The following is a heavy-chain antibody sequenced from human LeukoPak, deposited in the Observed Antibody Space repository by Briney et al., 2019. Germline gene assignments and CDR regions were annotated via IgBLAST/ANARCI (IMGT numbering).Heavy chain of an antibody. Sequence: ASVKVSCKVSGYTLTELSMHWVRQAAGQGLEWMGWMNPNSGNTGYAQKFQGRVTMTRNTSISTAYMELSSLRSEDTAVYYCAINSGWYGYYYYMDVWGKGTTVTVSS. V-gene: IGHV1-8*01. CDR3: AINSGWYGYYYYMDV. D-gene: IGHD6-19*01. CDR2: MNPNSGNT. CDR1: GYTLTELS. J-gene: IGHJ6*03.